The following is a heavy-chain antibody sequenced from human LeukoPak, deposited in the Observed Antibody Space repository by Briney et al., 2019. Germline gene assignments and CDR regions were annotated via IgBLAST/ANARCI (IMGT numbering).Heavy chain of an antibody. Sequence: PGGSLRLSCAASGFTFSSNYMSWVRQAPGKGLEWVSVIYSGGSTYYADSVKGRFTISRDNSKNTLYLQMNSLRAEDTAVYYCARGYDFWSGYYYFDYWGQGTLVTVSS. CDR2: IYSGGST. J-gene: IGHJ4*02. CDR1: GFTFSSNY. CDR3: ARGYDFWSGYYYFDY. V-gene: IGHV3-66*01. D-gene: IGHD3-3*01.